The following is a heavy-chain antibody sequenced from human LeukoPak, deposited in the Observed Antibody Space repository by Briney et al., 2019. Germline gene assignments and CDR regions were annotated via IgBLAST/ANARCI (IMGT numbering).Heavy chain of an antibody. CDR2: ISNSGSTI. CDR1: GFTFSSYI. CDR3: ARGRGSCSGGTCYVDF. V-gene: IGHV3-48*01. Sequence: GGSLRLSCAAPGFTFSSYIMNWVRQAPGKGMEWLSYISNSGSTIYYADSVKGRFSISRDNAKNSLWLQMSSLRAEDTAVYYCARGRGSCSGGTCYVDFWGQGTLVTVSS. D-gene: IGHD2-15*01. J-gene: IGHJ4*02.